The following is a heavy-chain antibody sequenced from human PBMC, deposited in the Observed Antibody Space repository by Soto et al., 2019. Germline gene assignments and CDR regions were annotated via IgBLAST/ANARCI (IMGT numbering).Heavy chain of an antibody. CDR2: IEPGESYT. CDR3: ARHVVTYYGMDV. Sequence: EVQLVPSGAEVTKPGESLRISCKAIGYSFTNYWISWVRQMPGKGLEWLGRIEPGESYTKYSPSFQGHVSISADKSISIAYLQWSSLKASDTATYYCARHVVTYYGMDVWGQGTTVIVSS. CDR1: GYSFTNYW. J-gene: IGHJ6*02. V-gene: IGHV5-10-1*03. D-gene: IGHD3-16*02.